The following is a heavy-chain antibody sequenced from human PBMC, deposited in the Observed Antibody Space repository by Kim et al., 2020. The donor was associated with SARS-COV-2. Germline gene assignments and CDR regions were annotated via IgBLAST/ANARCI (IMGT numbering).Heavy chain of an antibody. D-gene: IGHD2-21*02. CDR1: GGSIGDSRYS. J-gene: IGHJ4*01. CDR3: VRPGGTAGWDYFDF. Sequence: SETLSLTCTVSGGSIGDSRYSWGWIRQPPGKGLEWIGSIYYSGSTYYSPSLKSRLTISVDTSKNQFSLRLSSVTAADTALYYCVRPGGTAGWDYFDFWG. V-gene: IGHV4-39*01. CDR2: IYYSGST.